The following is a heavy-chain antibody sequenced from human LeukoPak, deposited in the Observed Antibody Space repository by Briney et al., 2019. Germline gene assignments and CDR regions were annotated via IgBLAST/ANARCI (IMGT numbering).Heavy chain of an antibody. Sequence: SETLSLTCTVSGGSISSYYWSWIRQPPGKGLEWIGYIYYSGSTNYNPSLKSRVTISVDTSKNQFSLKLSSVTAADTAVYYCARSSSWIALDYWGQGTLVTVSS. V-gene: IGHV4-59*01. CDR3: ARSSSWIALDY. J-gene: IGHJ4*02. D-gene: IGHD6-13*01. CDR1: GGSISSYY. CDR2: IYYSGST.